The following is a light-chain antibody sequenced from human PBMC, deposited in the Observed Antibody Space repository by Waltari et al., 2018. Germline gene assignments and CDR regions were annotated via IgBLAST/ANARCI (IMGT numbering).Light chain of an antibody. J-gene: IGLJ3*02. V-gene: IGLV4-69*01. Sequence: HLVLPQSPSASPSLGASVKLTCTLSSGLCSNVIAWLQQQPEKGPRYLMKVTSDGSHSKGDEIPDRCSGSSSGAERYLTISSLQSEDEADYYCQTGGHGTWVFGGGTKLTVL. CDR2: VTSDGSH. CDR3: QTGGHGTWV. CDR1: SGLCSNV.